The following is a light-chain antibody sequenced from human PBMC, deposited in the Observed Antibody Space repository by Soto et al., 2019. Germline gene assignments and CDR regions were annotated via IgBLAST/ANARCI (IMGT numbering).Light chain of an antibody. CDR3: QQYNSYSLT. V-gene: IGKV1-5*03. CDR2: KAS. Sequence: DIPMTQSPSTLSASVGDRVTITCRAIQSISSWLAWYQQKPGKAPKLLIYKASSLESGVPSRFSGSGSGTDFTLTISSLQPDDFATYYCQQYNSYSLTFGGGTKVEIK. J-gene: IGKJ4*01. CDR1: QSISSW.